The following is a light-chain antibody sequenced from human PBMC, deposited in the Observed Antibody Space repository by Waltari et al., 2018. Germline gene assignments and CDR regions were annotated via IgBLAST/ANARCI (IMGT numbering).Light chain of an antibody. V-gene: IGKV1-39*01. CDR2: AAS. CDR3: QQSHSPPPT. J-gene: IGKJ4*01. CDR1: QSISSY. Sequence: EIKMTKSPSSLSASVGDRVTITCRASQSISSYLNWYQQKPGKAPKLLVYAASSLQSGVPSRFRGSGSGTDFTLTISSLLPEDFATDYCQQSHSPPPTFGGGTKVAIK.